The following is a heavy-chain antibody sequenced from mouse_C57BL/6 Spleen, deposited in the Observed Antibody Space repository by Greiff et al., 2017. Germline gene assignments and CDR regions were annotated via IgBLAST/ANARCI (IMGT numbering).Heavy chain of an antibody. CDR2: IDPSDSYT. J-gene: IGHJ2*01. Sequence: QVQLQQPGAGLVRPGTSVKLSCKASGYSFTSYWMHWVRQRPGQGLEWIGVIDPSDSYTNYNQKFKGKATLTVDTSSSTDYMQLSSLTSEDSAVYDCAGGEFSTRVVKKDYWGQGTTLTVSS. V-gene: IGHV1-59*01. CDR1: GYSFTSYW. CDR3: AGGEFSTRVVKKDY. D-gene: IGHD1-1*01.